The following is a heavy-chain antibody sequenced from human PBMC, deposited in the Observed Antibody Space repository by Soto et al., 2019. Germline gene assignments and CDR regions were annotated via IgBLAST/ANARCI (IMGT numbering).Heavy chain of an antibody. V-gene: IGHV1-8*01. D-gene: IGHD3-10*01. Sequence: ASVKVSCKASGFTFTSYDINWVRQAPGQGLEWMGWMNPNAGSTGYALKFQGRLTMTTDTSTNTAYMELRSLKSDDTAVYYCARDISYGSETAYGYWGQGTLVTVSS. CDR1: GFTFTSYD. J-gene: IGHJ4*02. CDR2: MNPNAGST. CDR3: ARDISYGSETAYGY.